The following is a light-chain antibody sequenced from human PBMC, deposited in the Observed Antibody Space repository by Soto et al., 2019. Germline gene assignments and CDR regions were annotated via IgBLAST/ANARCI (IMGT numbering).Light chain of an antibody. J-gene: IGKJ2*01. CDR2: AAS. CDR3: QQQGT. Sequence: EIVLTQSPGTLSLSPGERATLSCRASEFLSSSYLVWYQQKPGQAPRLLIYAASRRATGIPDRFSGSGSATEYTLTINTGEPEDFAVYYCQQQGTFGQGTKLEIK. CDR1: EFLSSSY. V-gene: IGKV3-20*01.